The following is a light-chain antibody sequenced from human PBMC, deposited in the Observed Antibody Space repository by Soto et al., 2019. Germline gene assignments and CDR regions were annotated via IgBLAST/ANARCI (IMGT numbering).Light chain of an antibody. CDR1: SSNIGSNT. V-gene: IGLV1-44*01. Sequence: QSVLTQPPSASGTPGQRVTISCSGSSSNIGSNTVNWFQQLPRTAPQLLIYSNIQRPSGVPDRFSGSKSGTSASLAISGLQSEDEADYYCAAWDDSLNGWVFGGGTKVTVL. J-gene: IGLJ3*02. CDR3: AAWDDSLNGWV. CDR2: SNI.